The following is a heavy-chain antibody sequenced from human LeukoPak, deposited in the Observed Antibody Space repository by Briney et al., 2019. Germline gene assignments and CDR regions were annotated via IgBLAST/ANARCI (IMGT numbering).Heavy chain of an antibody. CDR1: GFTFDDYG. CDR3: ARANYYDSSGYPVPFDP. CDR2: INWNGGST. D-gene: IGHD3-22*01. V-gene: IGHV3-20*04. J-gene: IGHJ5*02. Sequence: GGSLRLSCAASGFTFDDYGMSWVRQAPGKGLEWVSGINWNGGSTGYADSVKGRFTISRDNAKNSLYLQMKSLRAEDTALYYCARANYYDSSGYPVPFDPWGQGTLVTVSP.